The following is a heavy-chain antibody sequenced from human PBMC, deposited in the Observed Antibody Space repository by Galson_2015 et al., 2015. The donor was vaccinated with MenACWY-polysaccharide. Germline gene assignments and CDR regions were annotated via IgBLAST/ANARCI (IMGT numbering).Heavy chain of an antibody. J-gene: IGHJ6*02. CDR1: GFSLRTSGVG. CDR3: AHQSGDDGMDV. D-gene: IGHD3-10*01. V-gene: IGHV2-5*02. CDR2: IYWDDDK. Sequence: PALVKPTQTLTLPCTFSGFSLRTSGVGVGWIRQPPGKALEWLALIYWDDDKRYSPSLKSRLTITKDTSKNQVVLTMTNMDPVDTATYYCAHQSGDDGMDVWGQGTTVTVSS.